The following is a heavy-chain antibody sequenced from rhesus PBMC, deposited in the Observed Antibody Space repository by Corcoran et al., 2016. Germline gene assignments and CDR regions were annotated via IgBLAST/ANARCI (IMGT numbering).Heavy chain of an antibody. CDR1: SGSMGAQH. J-gene: IGHJ4*01. CDR3: ASSVYYGDS. Sequence: QVQLRESGPGLVKTSETLSLTCSLSSGSMGAQHWSWFRQSPGRGLEWIGEIKGDTGSTNFNPSLSSRVAISRDASKNQFFLRLTSVTAADTAVFYCASSVYYGDSWGQGLLVTVSS. V-gene: IGHV4-80*01. CDR2: IKGDTGST. D-gene: IGHD3-22*01.